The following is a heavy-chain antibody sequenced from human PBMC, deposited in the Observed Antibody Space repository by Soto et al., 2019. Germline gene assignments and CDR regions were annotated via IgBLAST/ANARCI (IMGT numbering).Heavy chain of an antibody. CDR1: GYTFTSYG. D-gene: IGHD5-12*01. CDR3: ARWLQYHRTFDY. Sequence: VASVKVSCKACGYTFTSYGISWVRQAPGQGLEWMGWISPYNGDRNYAQKLQGRVTMTTDTSTSTAYMELSSLRSDDTAVYYCARWLQYHRTFDYWGQGTLVTVSS. V-gene: IGHV1-18*01. CDR2: ISPYNGDR. J-gene: IGHJ4*02.